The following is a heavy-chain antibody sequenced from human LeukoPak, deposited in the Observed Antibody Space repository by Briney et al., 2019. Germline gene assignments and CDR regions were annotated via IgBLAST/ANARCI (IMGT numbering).Heavy chain of an antibody. D-gene: IGHD3-16*01. CDR1: GFTFSSYS. CDR3: VRDLGARRPDYFDY. V-gene: IGHV3-48*01. J-gene: IGHJ4*02. CDR2: ISSSSSSI. Sequence: PGGSLRLSCAAFGFTFSSYSMNWVRQAPGKGLEWVSYISSSSSSIYYADSVKGRFTISRDNAKNSLCLQMNSLRAEDTAVYYCVRDLGARRPDYFDYWGQGTLVTVSS.